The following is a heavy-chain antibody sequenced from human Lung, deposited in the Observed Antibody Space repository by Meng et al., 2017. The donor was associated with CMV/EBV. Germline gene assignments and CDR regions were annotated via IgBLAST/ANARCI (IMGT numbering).Heavy chain of an antibody. D-gene: IGHD6-13*01. CDR2: INPSGGST. J-gene: IGHJ6*01. Sequence: ASXXVSXKASGYTFTNYYMHWVRQAPGQGLEWMGVINPSGGSTTYAQKFQGRLTMTRDTSTSTVYMELSSLKSEDTAMYYCARVLGQLVSPYGMDVWGQGNTV. CDR3: ARVLGQLVSPYGMDV. CDR1: GYTFTNYY. V-gene: IGHV1-46*01.